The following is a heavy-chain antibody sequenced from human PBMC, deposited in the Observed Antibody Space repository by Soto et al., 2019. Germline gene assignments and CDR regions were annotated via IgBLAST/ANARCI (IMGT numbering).Heavy chain of an antibody. CDR2: INHSGST. CDR1: GGSFIGYY. V-gene: IGHV4-34*01. J-gene: IGHJ5*02. D-gene: IGHD6-19*01. CDR3: ARGGMIAVAGPQKYNWFDP. Sequence: PSETLSLTCAVYGGSFIGYYWSWIRQPPGKGLEWIGEINHSGSTNYNPSLKSRVTISVDTSKNQFSLKLSSVTAADTAVYYCARGGMIAVAGPQKYNWFDPWGQGTLVTVSS.